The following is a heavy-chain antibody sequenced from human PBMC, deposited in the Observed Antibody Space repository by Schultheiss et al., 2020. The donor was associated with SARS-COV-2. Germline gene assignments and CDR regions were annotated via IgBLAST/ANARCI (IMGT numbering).Heavy chain of an antibody. CDR3: ASLPPRYYYYMDV. V-gene: IGHV4-4*07. CDR1: GGSISSYY. Sequence: SETLSLTCTVSGGSISSYYWSWIRQPAGKGLEWIGRIYTSGSTNYNPSLKSRVTISVDTSKNQFSLKLSSVTAADTAVYYCASLPPRYYYYMDVWGKGTTVTVSS. J-gene: IGHJ6*03. CDR2: IYTSGST.